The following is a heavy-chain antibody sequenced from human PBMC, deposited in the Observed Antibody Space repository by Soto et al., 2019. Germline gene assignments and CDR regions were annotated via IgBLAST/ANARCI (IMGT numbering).Heavy chain of an antibody. CDR2: ISYDGSNK. Sequence: GGSLRLSCAASGFTFISYAMHWVRQAPGKGLEWVAVISYDGSNKYYADSVKGRFTISRDNSKNTLYLQMNSLRAEDTAVYYCARDRDSVAVAEFDYWGQGTLVTVSS. CDR3: ARDRDSVAVAEFDY. J-gene: IGHJ4*02. V-gene: IGHV3-30-3*01. CDR1: GFTFISYA. D-gene: IGHD6-19*01.